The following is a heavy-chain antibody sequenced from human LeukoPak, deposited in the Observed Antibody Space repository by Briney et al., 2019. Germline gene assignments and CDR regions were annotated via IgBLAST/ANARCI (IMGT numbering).Heavy chain of an antibody. Sequence: GGSLRLSCAASGFTFSSYWMSWVRQAPGKGLEWVANIKQDGSEKYYVDSVKGRFTISRDNAKNSLYLQMNSLRAEDTAVYYCARHPNVWYAEHRQRGYSGYGPRGYYFDYWGQGTLVTVSS. D-gene: IGHD5-12*01. V-gene: IGHV3-7*01. J-gene: IGHJ4*02. CDR3: ARHPNVWYAEHRQRGYSGYGPRGYYFDY. CDR2: IKQDGSEK. CDR1: GFTFSSYW.